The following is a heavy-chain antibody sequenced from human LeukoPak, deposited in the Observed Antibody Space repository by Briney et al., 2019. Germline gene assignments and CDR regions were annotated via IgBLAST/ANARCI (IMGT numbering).Heavy chain of an antibody. J-gene: IGHJ4*02. D-gene: IGHD6-19*01. CDR2: ISGSGDTT. CDR1: LFTFKTFA. V-gene: IGHV3-23*01. Sequence: GGSLRLSCIVSLFTFKTFAMSWVRQAPGKGLEWVAGISGSGDTTYYAESVKGRFTISRDNSKNMLYLQMRSLRAEDTAIYYCAKDYSSSFWGQGTLVTVSS. CDR3: AKDYSSSF.